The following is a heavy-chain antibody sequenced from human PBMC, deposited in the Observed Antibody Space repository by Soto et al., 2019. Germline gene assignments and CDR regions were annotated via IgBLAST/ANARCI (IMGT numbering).Heavy chain of an antibody. V-gene: IGHV3-48*02. CDR3: ARGLGFAFDI. CDR2: ISSGGITI. J-gene: IGHJ3*02. Sequence: EVQLVESGGGLVQPGGSLRLSCAASGFTFSSYSMNWVRQAPGKGLEWVSYISSGGITIYYTDSVKGLFTISRDNAKNSLYLQMNSLRDEDTAVYYCARGLGFAFDIWGQGTMVTVSS. D-gene: IGHD1-26*01. CDR1: GFTFSSYS.